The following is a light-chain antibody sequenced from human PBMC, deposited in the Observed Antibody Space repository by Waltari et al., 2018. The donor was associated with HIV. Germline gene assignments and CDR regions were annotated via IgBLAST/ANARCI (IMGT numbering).Light chain of an antibody. V-gene: IGLV2-23*02. CDR1: SSDVGSYTL. J-gene: IGLJ2*01. CDR2: EVS. Sequence: SALTQPASVSGSPGHSITISCTGTSSDVGSYTLVSWYQQHPGKAPKLMIYEVSKRPSGVSNRFSGSKSGNTASLTISGLQAEDEADYYCCSYAGSSSVVFGGGTKLTVL. CDR3: CSYAGSSSVV.